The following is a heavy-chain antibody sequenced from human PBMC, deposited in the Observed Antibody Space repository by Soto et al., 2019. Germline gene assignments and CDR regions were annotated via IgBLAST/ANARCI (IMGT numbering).Heavy chain of an antibody. Sequence: QITLKESGPPLVKPPQTLTLTCTFSGFSLSTTGVGVGWIRQPPGKALEWLALIYWDDDKRYNPSLNSRLTITKDTSKNQVVLAMTNVDPVDTATYYCVQSRCGGDCLQSYSSHSYYGLDVWGQGTTVTVSS. V-gene: IGHV2-5*02. J-gene: IGHJ6*02. D-gene: IGHD2-21*02. CDR3: VQSRCGGDCLQSYSSHSYYGLDV. CDR2: IYWDDDK. CDR1: GFSLSTTGVG.